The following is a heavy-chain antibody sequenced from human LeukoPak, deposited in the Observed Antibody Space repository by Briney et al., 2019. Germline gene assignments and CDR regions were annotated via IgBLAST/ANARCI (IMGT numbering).Heavy chain of an antibody. J-gene: IGHJ4*02. Sequence: GGSLRLSCAASGFTFSSYEMNWVRQAPGKGLEWVSYISSSGSTIYYADSVKGRFTISRDNAKNSLYLQMNSLRAEDTAVYYCARKATYYYDSSSYYFDYWGQGTLVTVSS. CDR1: GFTFSSYE. V-gene: IGHV3-48*03. D-gene: IGHD3-22*01. CDR2: ISSSGSTI. CDR3: ARKATYYYDSSSYYFDY.